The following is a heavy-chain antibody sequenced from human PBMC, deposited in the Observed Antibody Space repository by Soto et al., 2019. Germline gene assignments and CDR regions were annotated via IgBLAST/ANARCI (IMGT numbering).Heavy chain of an antibody. CDR3: AREYYYDSSGFDY. V-gene: IGHV4-31*03. CDR1: GVSISSGGYY. D-gene: IGHD3-22*01. J-gene: IGHJ4*02. Sequence: QVQLQESGPGLVKPSQTLSLTCTVSGVSISSGGYYWTWISQHPQKGLEWIGHIYYSGSTYYNPSLKRRVTVSVDTSKNQFSLKLSSVTAADTAVYYCAREYYYDSSGFDYWGQGTLVTVSS. CDR2: IYYSGST.